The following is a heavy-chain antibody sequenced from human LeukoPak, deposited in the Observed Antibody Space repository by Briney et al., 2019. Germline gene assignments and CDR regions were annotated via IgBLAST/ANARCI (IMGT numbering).Heavy chain of an antibody. CDR3: ARDLSGYCSGTSCYFDY. CDR2: IIPIFGTA. Sequence: SVKVSCKASGGTFSSYAISCVRQAPGQGLEWMGGIIPIFGTANYAQKFQGRVTITADESTSTAYMELSSLRSEDTAVYYCARDLSGYCSGTSCYFDYWGQGTLVTVSS. D-gene: IGHD2-2*01. V-gene: IGHV1-69*13. CDR1: GGTFSSYA. J-gene: IGHJ4*02.